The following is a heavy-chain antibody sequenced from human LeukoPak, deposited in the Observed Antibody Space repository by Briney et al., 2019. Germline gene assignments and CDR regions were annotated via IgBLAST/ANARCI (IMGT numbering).Heavy chain of an antibody. Sequence: GGSLRLSCAASGFTFSSYAMSWVRQAPGKGLEWVSAISGSGGSTYYADSVKGRFTISRDNSKNTLYLQMNSLRAEDTAVYYCAKEYYYDSSGYSPFDYWGQGTLDTVSS. CDR3: AKEYYYDSSGYSPFDY. V-gene: IGHV3-23*01. J-gene: IGHJ4*02. CDR2: ISGSGGST. D-gene: IGHD3-22*01. CDR1: GFTFSSYA.